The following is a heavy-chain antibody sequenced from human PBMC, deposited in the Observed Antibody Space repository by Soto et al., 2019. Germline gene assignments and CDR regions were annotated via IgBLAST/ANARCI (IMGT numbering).Heavy chain of an antibody. CDR3: ARDWDSSGLFDP. CDR1: GVSISSSSYY. J-gene: IGHJ5*02. Sequence: LSLTCTVSGVSISSSSYYWSWIRQPPGKGLEWIGSISYSGSTKYNPSLESRVMISLDTSKNQFSLRLTSVTAADTALYYCARDWDSSGLFDPWGQGALVTVSS. V-gene: IGHV4-61*01. CDR2: ISYSGST. D-gene: IGHD3-10*01.